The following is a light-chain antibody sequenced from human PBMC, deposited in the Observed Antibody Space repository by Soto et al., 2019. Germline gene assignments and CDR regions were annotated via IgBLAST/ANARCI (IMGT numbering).Light chain of an antibody. CDR2: GAS. CDR3: QQYGSSPRT. V-gene: IGKV3-20*01. Sequence: EIVLTQSPGTLSLSPGERATLSCRASQSVSTGYLAWYQQKPGQAPRLLIYGASSRATGIPDRFSGSGSGTDFTLTISRLEPEDSAVYYCQQYGSSPRTFGQGTKVEIK. CDR1: QSVSTGY. J-gene: IGKJ1*01.